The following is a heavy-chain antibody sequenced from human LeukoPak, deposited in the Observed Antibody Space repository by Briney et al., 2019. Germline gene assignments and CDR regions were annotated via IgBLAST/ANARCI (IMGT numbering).Heavy chain of an antibody. D-gene: IGHD5-18*01. Sequence: SETLSLTCTVSGGSISCYYWSWIRQPAGKGLEWIGRIYTSGSTNYNPSLKSRVTMSVDTSKNQFSLKLSSVTAADMAVYYCARGKYSFNWFDPWGQGTLVTVSS. CDR1: GGSISCYY. CDR2: IYTSGST. CDR3: ARGKYSFNWFDP. V-gene: IGHV4-4*07. J-gene: IGHJ5*02.